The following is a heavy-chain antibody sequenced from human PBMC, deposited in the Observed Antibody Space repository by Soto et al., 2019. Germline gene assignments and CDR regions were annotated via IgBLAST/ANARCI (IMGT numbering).Heavy chain of an antibody. J-gene: IGHJ5*02. CDR3: AKDRTARGPNPFDP. CDR1: GYRFTDHY. CDR2: INPYTGDT. Sequence: QVQLVQSGAEVRKPGASVKVSCGASGYRFTDHYIHWVRQAPGQGLEWMGWINPYTGDTSYAQKFQGWVTLTRDTSINTAFMELNRLRSNDTAVYYCAKDRTARGPNPFDPWGQGTLVTVSS. D-gene: IGHD3-10*01. V-gene: IGHV1-2*04.